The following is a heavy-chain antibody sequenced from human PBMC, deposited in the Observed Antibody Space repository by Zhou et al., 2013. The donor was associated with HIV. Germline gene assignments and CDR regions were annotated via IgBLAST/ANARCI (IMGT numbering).Heavy chain of an antibody. CDR1: GNSFTSHG. V-gene: IGHV1-18*01. CDR3: ARLAAAGTPHPYYFDY. CDR2: VSAYNGDT. Sequence: QVQLVQSASEVKKPGASVKVSCKASGNSFTSHGINWVRQAPGQGLEWVGWVSAYNGDTKYAQKFQGRVIMTTETSTSTAYMELRSLRSDDTAVYYCARLAAAGTPHPYYFDYWGQGTLVTVSS. J-gene: IGHJ4*02. D-gene: IGHD6-13*01.